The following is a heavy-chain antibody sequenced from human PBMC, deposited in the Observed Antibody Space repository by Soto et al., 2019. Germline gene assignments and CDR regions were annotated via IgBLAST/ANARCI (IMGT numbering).Heavy chain of an antibody. CDR1: GLTFSRYA. J-gene: IGHJ5*02. CDR3: ANSRGWFDP. Sequence: EVQLLESGGGLVQPGGALRLSCAASGLTFSRYAMSWVRQAPVKGLEWVSAISGSGGSTYYADSVKGRFTISRDNSKNTLYLQMNSLRAEDTAVYYCANSRGWFDPWGQGTLVTVSS. CDR2: ISGSGGST. D-gene: IGHD3-10*01. V-gene: IGHV3-23*01.